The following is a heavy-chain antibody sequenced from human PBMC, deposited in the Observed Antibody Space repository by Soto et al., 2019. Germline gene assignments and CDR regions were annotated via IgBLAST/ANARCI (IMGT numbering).Heavy chain of an antibody. J-gene: IGHJ6*03. CDR3: ASSIIVVVPAAMAADYYYMDV. Sequence: PSETLSLTCTVSGGSISSYYWSWIRQPPGKGLEWIGYIYYSGSTNYNPSLKSRVTISVDTSKNQFSLKLSSVTAADTAVYYCASSIIVVVPAAMAADYYYMDVWGKGTTVTVSS. CDR1: GGSISSYY. D-gene: IGHD2-2*01. CDR2: IYYSGST. V-gene: IGHV4-59*01.